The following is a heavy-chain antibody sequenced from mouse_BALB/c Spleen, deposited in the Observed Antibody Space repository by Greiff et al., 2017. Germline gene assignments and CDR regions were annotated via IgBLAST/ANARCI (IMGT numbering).Heavy chain of an antibody. CDR2: IDPANGNT. CDR3: ARTRMITSAMDY. J-gene: IGHJ4*01. Sequence: VQLQQSGAELVKPGASVKLSCTASGFNIKDTYMHWVKQRPEQGLEWIGRIDPANGNTKYDPKFQGKATITADTSSNTAYLQLSSLTSEDTAVYYCARTRMITSAMDYWGQGTSVTVSS. CDR1: GFNIKDTY. D-gene: IGHD2-4*01. V-gene: IGHV14-3*02.